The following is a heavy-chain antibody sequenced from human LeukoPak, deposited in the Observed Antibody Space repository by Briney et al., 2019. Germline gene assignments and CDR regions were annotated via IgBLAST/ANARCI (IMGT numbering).Heavy chain of an antibody. CDR1: GFTLSSNY. CDR3: AREKQKYSSGWYCLDY. Sequence: GGSLRLSCAASGFTLSSNYMSWVRQAPGKGLEWLSFIYTGGDTYYADSVKGRFTISRHDSKNTLYLQMNSLRAEHTAAYYCAREKQKYSSGWYCLDYWGQGTLVTVSS. D-gene: IGHD6-19*01. J-gene: IGHJ4*02. CDR2: IYTGGDT. V-gene: IGHV3-53*01.